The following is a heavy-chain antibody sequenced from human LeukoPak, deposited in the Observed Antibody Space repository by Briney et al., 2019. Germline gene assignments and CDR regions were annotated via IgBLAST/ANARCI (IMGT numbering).Heavy chain of an antibody. CDR1: GASFYSDDQF. J-gene: IGHJ4*02. D-gene: IGHD3-22*01. CDR2: IHPSGML. Sequence: SETLSLTCTVSGASFYSDDQFWNWIRQSPGKGLEWIGSIHPSGMLYNNPSLESRVTMSRDTSKNQFSLNLNSVTAADKAVYFCSGGLDSRYLDYWGQGILVTVSS. CDR3: SGGLDSRYLDY. V-gene: IGHV4-31*03.